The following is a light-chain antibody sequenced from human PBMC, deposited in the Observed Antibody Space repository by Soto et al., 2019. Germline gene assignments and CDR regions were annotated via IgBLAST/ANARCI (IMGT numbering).Light chain of an antibody. J-gene: IGLJ3*02. Sequence: HSVLTQPPSVSAAPGQKVTISCSGSTSNIGNNYVSWYQQLPGTAPKLLIYENNKRPSGIPDRFSGSKSGTSATLGITGLQTGDEADYYCGTWDSSLSDGGFGGGTKLTVL. CDR3: GTWDSSLSDGG. V-gene: IGLV1-51*02. CDR2: ENN. CDR1: TSNIGNNY.